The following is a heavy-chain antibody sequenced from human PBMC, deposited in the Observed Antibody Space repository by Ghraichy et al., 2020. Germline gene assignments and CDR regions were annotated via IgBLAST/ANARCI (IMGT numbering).Heavy chain of an antibody. D-gene: IGHD6-19*01. V-gene: IGHV3-7*01. CDR2: IKQDGSEK. J-gene: IGHJ6*02. CDR1: GFTFSSYW. CDR3: ARDTRASGWYNYSYYGMDV. Sequence: GGSLRLSCAASGFTFSSYWMSWVRQAPGKGLEWVANIKQDGSEKYYVDSVKGRFTISRDNAKNSLYLQMNSLRAEDTAVYYCARDTRASGWYNYSYYGMDVWGQGTTVTVSS.